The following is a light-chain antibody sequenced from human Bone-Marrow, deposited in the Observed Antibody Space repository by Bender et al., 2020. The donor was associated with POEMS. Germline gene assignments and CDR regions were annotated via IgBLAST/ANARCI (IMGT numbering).Light chain of an antibody. CDR3: SSYTSSSTWV. V-gene: IGLV2-14*01. J-gene: IGLJ3*02. Sequence: QSALTQPASVSGSPGQSITISCTGTSSDVGGYNYVSCYQQHPGKAPQLMIYAVTNRPSGVSNRFSGSKSGNTASLTISGLQAEDEADYYCSSYTSSSTWVFGGGTKLTVL. CDR2: AVT. CDR1: SSDVGGYNY.